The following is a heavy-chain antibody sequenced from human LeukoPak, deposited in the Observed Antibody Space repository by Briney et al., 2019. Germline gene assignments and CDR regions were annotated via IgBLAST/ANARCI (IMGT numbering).Heavy chain of an antibody. CDR1: GGSISSGLYS. V-gene: IGHV4-30-2*01. CDR2: IYHTGST. J-gene: IGHJ4*02. D-gene: IGHD3-16*01. CDR3: ASYDYVWGSLDF. Sequence: SETLSLTCDVSGGSISSGLYSWSWIRQPLGKGLEWIGYIYHTGSTYYNLSLKSRVTISVDTSKNQFSLRLSSVTAADTAVYYCASYDYVWGSLDFWGQGTLVPVSS.